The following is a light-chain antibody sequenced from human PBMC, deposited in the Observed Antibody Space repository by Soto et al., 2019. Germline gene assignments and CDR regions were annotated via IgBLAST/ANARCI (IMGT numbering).Light chain of an antibody. CDR2: EVS. V-gene: IGLV2-14*01. CDR3: CSFTSTTTWV. J-gene: IGLJ3*02. Sequence: QSVLTQSASVSGSPGQSITISCTATSSHAGGYNYVSWYQQHPGKAPKLMIYEVSHRPSGVSNRFSGSKSGNTASLTISGLQAEDEADYYCCSFTSTTTWVFGGGTKVTVL. CDR1: SSHAGGYNY.